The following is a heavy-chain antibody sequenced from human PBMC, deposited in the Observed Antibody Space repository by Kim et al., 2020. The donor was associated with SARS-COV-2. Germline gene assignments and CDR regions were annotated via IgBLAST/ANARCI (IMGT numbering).Heavy chain of an antibody. CDR3: ARASRGAARDIDY. Sequence: CADYADRLFTISRKNAKNTLYLQMNSLRAEDTAVYYCARASRGAARDIDYWGQGTLVTVSS. D-gene: IGHD1-26*01. J-gene: IGHJ4*02. V-gene: IGHV3-74*01.